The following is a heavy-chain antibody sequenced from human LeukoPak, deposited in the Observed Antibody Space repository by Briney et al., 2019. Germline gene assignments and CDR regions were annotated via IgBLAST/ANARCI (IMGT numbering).Heavy chain of an antibody. V-gene: IGHV4-61*02. CDR3: ASGYDSWPLAY. CDR2: MYSSGNT. D-gene: IGHD5-12*01. J-gene: IGHJ4*02. Sequence: KSSETLSLTCTVSGGSISSGSYYWSWIRQPAGKRLEWIGRMYSSGNTNYNPSLKSRVTMSLDTSKNQFSLRLSSVTAADTAVYFCASGYDSWPLAYWGQGTLVTVSS. CDR1: GGSISSGSYY.